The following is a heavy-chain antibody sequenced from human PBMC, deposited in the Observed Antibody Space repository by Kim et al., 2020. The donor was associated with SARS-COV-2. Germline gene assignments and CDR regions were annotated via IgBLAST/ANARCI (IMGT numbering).Heavy chain of an antibody. V-gene: IGHV3-30*04. CDR2: ISYDGSNK. D-gene: IGHD2-15*01. CDR3: ARGVVGGYCSGGSCYDYYGMDV. J-gene: IGHJ6*02. Sequence: GVSLRLSCAASGFTFSSYAMHWVRQAPGKGLEWVAVISYDGSNKYYADSVKGRFTISRDNSKNTLYLQMNSLRAEDTAVYYCARGVVGGYCSGGSCYDYYGMDVWGQGTTVTVSS. CDR1: GFTFSSYA.